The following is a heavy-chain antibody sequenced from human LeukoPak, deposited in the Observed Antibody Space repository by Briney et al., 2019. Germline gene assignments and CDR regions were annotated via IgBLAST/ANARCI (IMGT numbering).Heavy chain of an antibody. J-gene: IGHJ6*02. CDR3: AKFLGLLWFWEFRSSGMDV. CDR1: GFTFSSYA. V-gene: IGHV3-23*01. D-gene: IGHD3-10*01. Sequence: GGSLRLSCAASGFTFSSYATSWVRQAPGKGLEWVSAISGSGGSTYYADSVKGRFTISRDNSKNTLYLQMNSLRAEDTAVYYCAKFLGLLWFWEFRSSGMDVWGQGTTVTVSS. CDR2: ISGSGGST.